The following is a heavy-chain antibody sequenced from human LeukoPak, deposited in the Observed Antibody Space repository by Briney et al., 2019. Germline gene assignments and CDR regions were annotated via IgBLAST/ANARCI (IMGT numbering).Heavy chain of an antibody. J-gene: IGHJ3*02. CDR3: AHRRAVSGFLEWLFDAFDI. CDR1: GFSLSTSGVG. Sequence: SGPTLVNPTQTLTLTRTFSGFSLSTSGVGVGWIRQPPGKALEWLALIYWDDDKRYSPSLKSRLTITKDTSKNQVVLTMTNMDPVDTATYYCAHRRAVSGFLEWLFDAFDIWGQGTMVTVSS. D-gene: IGHD3-3*01. V-gene: IGHV2-5*02. CDR2: IYWDDDK.